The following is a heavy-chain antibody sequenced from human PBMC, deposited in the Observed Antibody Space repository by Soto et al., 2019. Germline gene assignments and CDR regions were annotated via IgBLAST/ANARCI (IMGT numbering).Heavy chain of an antibody. CDR2: INPSNGNT. CDR3: ARDTRGERWLPRDPFDY. V-gene: IGHV1-18*01. Sequence: QVQLVQSGAEVKKPGASVKVSCKASGYSFKTYGVGWVRQAPGQGLEWMGWINPSNGNTYYAQKFQGRVTVTTDTSTSTGYMELRSLISDDTAVYYCARDTRGERWLPRDPFDYWGQGTQVTV. D-gene: IGHD4-17*01. CDR1: GYSFKTYG. J-gene: IGHJ4*02.